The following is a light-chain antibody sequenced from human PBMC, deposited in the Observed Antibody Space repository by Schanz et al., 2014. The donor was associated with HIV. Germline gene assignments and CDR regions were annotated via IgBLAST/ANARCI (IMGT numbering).Light chain of an antibody. J-gene: IGKJ1*01. V-gene: IGKV3-20*01. Sequence: EIVLTQSPGTLSLSPGERATLSCRASQSVSSSSLAWYQQNPGPPPRLRIYGASSRATGIPDRFSGSGSGTEFTLTISSLQPDDFATYYCQQYNAYSWTFGQGTKVDIK. CDR1: QSVSSSS. CDR3: QQYNAYSWT. CDR2: GAS.